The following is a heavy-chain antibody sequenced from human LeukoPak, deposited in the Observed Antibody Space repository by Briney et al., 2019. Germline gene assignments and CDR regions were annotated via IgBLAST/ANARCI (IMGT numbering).Heavy chain of an antibody. Sequence: SVKASCKASGGTFNSYAISWVRQAPGQGLEWMGGIIPIFGTANYAQRFQGRVTITTDESTSTAYMELSSLRSEDTAVYYCARDKCSSTSCYSRFDPWGQGTLVTVSS. V-gene: IGHV1-69*05. CDR3: ARDKCSSTSCYSRFDP. D-gene: IGHD2-2*01. CDR2: IIPIFGTA. CDR1: GGTFNSYA. J-gene: IGHJ5*02.